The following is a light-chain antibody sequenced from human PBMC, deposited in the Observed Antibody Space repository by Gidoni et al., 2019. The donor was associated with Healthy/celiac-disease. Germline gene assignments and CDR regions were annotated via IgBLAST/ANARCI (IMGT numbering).Light chain of an antibody. Sequence: TQSPSSLSASVGDRVTITCRASQSISNYLNWYQQKPGKAPKLLIYAASSLQSGVPSRFSGSGSGTDFTLTISSLQPEDFATYYCQQSYSTPRTFGQGTKVEIK. CDR3: QQSYSTPRT. CDR1: QSISNY. V-gene: IGKV1-39*01. CDR2: AAS. J-gene: IGKJ1*01.